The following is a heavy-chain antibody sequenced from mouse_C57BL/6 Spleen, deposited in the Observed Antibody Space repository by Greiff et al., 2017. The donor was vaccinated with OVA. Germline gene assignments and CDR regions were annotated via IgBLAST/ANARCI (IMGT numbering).Heavy chain of an antibody. Sequence: QVQLQQPGAELVKPGASVKMSCKASGYTFTSYWITWVKQRPGQGLEWIGDIYPGSGSTNYNEKFKSKATLTVDTSSSTAYMQLSSLTSEDSAVYYCARRRGIDYDGPAWFAYWGQGTLVTVSA. CDR3: ARRRGIDYDGPAWFAY. CDR2: IYPGSGST. CDR1: GYTFTSYW. J-gene: IGHJ3*01. V-gene: IGHV1-55*01. D-gene: IGHD2-4*01.